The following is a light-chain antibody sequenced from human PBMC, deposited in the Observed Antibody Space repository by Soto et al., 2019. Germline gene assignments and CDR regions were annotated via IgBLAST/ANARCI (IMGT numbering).Light chain of an antibody. CDR2: EVT. J-gene: IGLJ1*01. V-gene: IGLV2-8*01. CDR3: SSYTGGNPSYV. Sequence: QSALTQPPSASGSPGQSVTISCTGTSSDVGGYGYVSWYQQHPGKAPKLMIYEVTIRPSGVSVRFSGSKSGNTASLTVSGLQAEDEADYYCSSYTGGNPSYVFGTGTKVTVL. CDR1: SSDVGGYGY.